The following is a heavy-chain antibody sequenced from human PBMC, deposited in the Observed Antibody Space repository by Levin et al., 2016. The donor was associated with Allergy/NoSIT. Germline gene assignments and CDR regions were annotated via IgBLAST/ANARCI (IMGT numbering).Heavy chain of an antibody. CDR1: GDSINSYAYH. Sequence: SETLSLTCSVSGDSINSYAYHWAWFRQPTESGLEWVGSVQVTGRESSNPALKSRVSMSLDRGRNSFSLKLASATAADTAVYYCARVLISAVPAPADVFDVWGQGTGVIVSS. V-gene: IGHV4-39*02. D-gene: IGHD2-2*01. J-gene: IGHJ3*01. CDR2: VQVTGRE. CDR3: ARVLISAVPAPADVFDV.